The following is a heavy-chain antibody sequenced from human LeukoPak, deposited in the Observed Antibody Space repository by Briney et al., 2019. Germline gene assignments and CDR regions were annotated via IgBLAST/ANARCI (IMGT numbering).Heavy chain of an antibody. D-gene: IGHD4-17*01. CDR3: ASSLYGDYAVGY. CDR2: IYYSGST. CDR1: GGSISSSSYY. J-gene: IGHJ4*02. V-gene: IGHV4-39*07. Sequence: MSSETLSLTCTVSGGSISSSSYYWGWIRQPPGKGLEWIGSIYYSGSTYYNPSLKSRVTISVDTSKNQFSLKLSSVTAADTAVYYCASSLYGDYAVGYWGQGTLVTVSS.